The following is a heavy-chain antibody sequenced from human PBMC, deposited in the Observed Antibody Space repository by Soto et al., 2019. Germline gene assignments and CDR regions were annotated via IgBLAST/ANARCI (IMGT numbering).Heavy chain of an antibody. CDR2: ISAENGDT. CDR3: VREGRIVPAAGDY. Sequence: ASVKVSCKASGYTFSNYGISCVRQAPGQGLEWMGWISAENGDTKYAQKFQGRVTMTTDTATRTAYMELRILRSDDTAVYYCVREGRIVPAAGDYWGQGTLVTVSS. CDR1: GYTFSNYG. V-gene: IGHV1-18*04. J-gene: IGHJ4*02. D-gene: IGHD2-2*01.